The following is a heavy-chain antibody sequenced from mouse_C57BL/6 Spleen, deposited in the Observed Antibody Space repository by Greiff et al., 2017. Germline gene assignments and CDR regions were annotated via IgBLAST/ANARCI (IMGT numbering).Heavy chain of an antibody. D-gene: IGHD2-9*01. CDR2: INPNNGGT. V-gene: IGHV1-18*01. CDR1: GYTFTDYN. CDR3: ARQPYYGYYFDY. Sequence: EVQLQESGPELVKPGASVKIPCKASGYTFTDYNMDWVKQSHGKSLEWIGDINPNNGGTIYNQKFKGKATLTVDKSSSTAYMELRRLTSEDTAVYYCARQPYYGYYFDYWGQGTTLTVSS. J-gene: IGHJ2*01.